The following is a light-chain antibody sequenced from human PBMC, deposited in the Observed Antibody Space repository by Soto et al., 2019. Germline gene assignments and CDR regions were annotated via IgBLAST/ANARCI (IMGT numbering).Light chain of an antibody. J-gene: IGKJ1*01. CDR3: QQSYSTPPT. V-gene: IGKV1-6*01. CDR2: AAS. CDR1: QGIGND. Sequence: AIQMTPSPSSLSASVVDRVSITCRASQGIGNDLGWYQQKLGKAPKVLIYAASSLQSGVPSRFSGSGSGTDFTLTISSLQPEDFETYYCQQSYSTPPTFGQGTKVDIK.